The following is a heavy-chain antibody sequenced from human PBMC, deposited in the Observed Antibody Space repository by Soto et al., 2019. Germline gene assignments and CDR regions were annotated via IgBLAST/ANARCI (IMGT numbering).Heavy chain of an antibody. J-gene: IGHJ4*02. Sequence: GGSPTPSFAASGFTFSSYEMNWVRQAQGKGLEWVSYISSSGSTIYYADSVKGRFTISRDNAKNSLYLQMNSLRAEDTAVYYCATNAAYCGGDCYSFPFDYWGQGTLVTVSS. CDR3: ATNAAYCGGDCYSFPFDY. CDR2: ISSSGSTI. V-gene: IGHV3-48*03. D-gene: IGHD2-21*02. CDR1: GFTFSSYE.